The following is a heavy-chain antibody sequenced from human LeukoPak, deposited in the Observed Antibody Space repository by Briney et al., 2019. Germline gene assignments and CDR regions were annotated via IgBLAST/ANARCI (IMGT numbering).Heavy chain of an antibody. CDR1: GGSISSYY. D-gene: IGHD3-3*01. CDR3: ASYDFWSGPPY. J-gene: IGHJ4*02. V-gene: IGHV4-59*01. CDR2: IYYSGST. Sequence: SETLSLTCTVSGGSISSYYWSWIRQPPGKGLEWIGYIYYSGSTKYNPSLKSRVTISVDTSKNQFSLKLGSVTAADTAVYYCASYDFWSGPPYWGQGTLVTVSS.